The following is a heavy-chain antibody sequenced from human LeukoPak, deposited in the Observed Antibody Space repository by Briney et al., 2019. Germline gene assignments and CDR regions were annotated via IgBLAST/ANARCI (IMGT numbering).Heavy chain of an antibody. J-gene: IGHJ4*02. CDR2: ITVRSDGGTT. Sequence: PGGSLRLSCAASGFTFSYAWMTWVRQGPGKGLEWVGHITVRSDGGTTDYAAPVKGRFTISRDDSKNTLYLQMDSLQTGDTAVYYCASLVGFSLYYWGRGTLVTVSS. V-gene: IGHV3-15*01. CDR1: GFTFSYAW. CDR3: ASLVGFSLYY. D-gene: IGHD1-26*01.